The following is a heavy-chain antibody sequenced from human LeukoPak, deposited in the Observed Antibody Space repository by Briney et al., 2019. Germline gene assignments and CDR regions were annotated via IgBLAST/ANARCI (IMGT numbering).Heavy chain of an antibody. V-gene: IGHV4-39*07. Sequence: GSLRLSCAASGFTFSSYSMNWIRQPPGKGLEWIGSIYYSGSTYYNPSLKSRVTISVDTSKNQFSLKLSSVTAADTAVYYCATLGFSSGYYYYFDHWGQGTLVTVSS. D-gene: IGHD3-22*01. CDR2: IYYSGST. CDR3: ATLGFSSGYYYYFDH. J-gene: IGHJ4*02. CDR1: GFTFSSYS.